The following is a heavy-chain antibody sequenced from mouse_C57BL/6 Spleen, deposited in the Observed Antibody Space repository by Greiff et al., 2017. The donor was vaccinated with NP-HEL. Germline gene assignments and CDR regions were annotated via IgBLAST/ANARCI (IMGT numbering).Heavy chain of an antibody. Sequence: QVQLKQPGAELVRPGSSVKLSCKASGYTFTSYWMHWVKQRPIQGLEWIGNIDPSDSETHYNQKFKDKATLTVDKSSSTAYMQLSSLTSEDFAVYYGARGGPQLRLRGDTWFAYWGQGTLVTVSA. J-gene: IGHJ3*01. CDR3: ARGGPQLRLRGDTWFAY. D-gene: IGHD3-2*02. CDR2: IDPSDSET. CDR1: GYTFTSYW. V-gene: IGHV1-52*01.